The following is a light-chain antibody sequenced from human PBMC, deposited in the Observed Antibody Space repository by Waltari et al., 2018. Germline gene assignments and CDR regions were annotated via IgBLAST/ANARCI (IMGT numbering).Light chain of an antibody. V-gene: IGLV5-39*01. Sequence: QPVLTQPTSLSASPGASARLTCTLNSGLNVGSFTMFWYQQKPGSPPRFLLYHYSDSNSHQASGVPSRFSGSKDVSANAGLLLISGLQSEDEADYSCAIWHNSAWVFGGGTRLTVL. CDR2: HYSDSNS. CDR1: SGLNVGSFT. J-gene: IGLJ3*02. CDR3: AIWHNSAWV.